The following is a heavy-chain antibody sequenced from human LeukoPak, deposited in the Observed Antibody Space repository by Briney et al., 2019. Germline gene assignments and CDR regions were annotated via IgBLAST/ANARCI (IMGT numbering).Heavy chain of an antibody. CDR2: ISNDVSNT. J-gene: IGHJ4*02. CDR1: GFTLSGYA. Sequence: GGSLRLSCAVSGFTLSGYAMHWVRQAPGKGLEWVAVISNDVSNTNYADSVKGRFAISRDKSKNTLYLQMNSLRAEDTAVYYCARDYYAGYKSGWYQINYWGQGSLVTVSS. D-gene: IGHD6-19*01. CDR3: ARDYYAGYKSGWYQINY. V-gene: IGHV3-30*09.